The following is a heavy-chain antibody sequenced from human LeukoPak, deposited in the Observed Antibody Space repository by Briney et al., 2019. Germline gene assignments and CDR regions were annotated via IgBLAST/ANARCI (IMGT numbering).Heavy chain of an antibody. J-gene: IGHJ4*02. CDR1: GFTFSTYT. CDR3: ARTNYYDSSGYFPPGC. V-gene: IGHV3-21*01. D-gene: IGHD3-22*01. Sequence: GGSLRLSCAASGFTFSTYTMNWVRQAPGKGLEWVSSISTTSTYIYYADSLKGRLTISRDNAKNSLYLQMNSLRAEDTAVYYCARTNYYDSSGYFPPGCWGQGTLVTVSS. CDR2: ISTTSTYI.